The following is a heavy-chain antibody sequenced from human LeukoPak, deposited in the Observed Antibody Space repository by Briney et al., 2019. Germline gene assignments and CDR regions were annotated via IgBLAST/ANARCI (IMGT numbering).Heavy chain of an antibody. D-gene: IGHD3-9*01. J-gene: IGHJ4*02. CDR1: GFTFSSYG. Sequence: PGRSLRLSCAASGFTFSSYGMHWVRQAPGKGLEWVAVISYDGSNKYYANSVKGRFTISRDNSKNTLYLQMNSLRAEDTAVYYCAKDLGPDILTGYYSPFDYWGQGTLVTVSS. CDR3: AKDLGPDILTGYYSPFDY. CDR2: ISYDGSNK. V-gene: IGHV3-30*18.